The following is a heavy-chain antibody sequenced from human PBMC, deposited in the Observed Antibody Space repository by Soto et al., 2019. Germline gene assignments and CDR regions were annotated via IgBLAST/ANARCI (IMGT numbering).Heavy chain of an antibody. D-gene: IGHD3-9*01. Sequence: GSVRVSCASSGFTFSSYSMNWVRQAPGKGLEWVSSISSSSSYIYYADSVKGRFTISRDNAKNSLYLQMNSLRAEDTAVYYCARAGYFDWFYYWGQGTLVTVSS. J-gene: IGHJ4*02. V-gene: IGHV3-21*01. CDR3: ARAGYFDWFYY. CDR1: GFTFSSYS. CDR2: ISSSSSYI.